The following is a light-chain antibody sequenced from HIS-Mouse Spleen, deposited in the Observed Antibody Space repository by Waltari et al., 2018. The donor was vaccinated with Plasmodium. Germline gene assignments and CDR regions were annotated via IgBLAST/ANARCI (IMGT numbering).Light chain of an antibody. CDR3: QQYYSYPLT. CDR1: QGISRY. CDR2: AAS. J-gene: IGKJ4*01. Sequence: AIRMTQSPSSFSASTGARVTITCRASQGISRYLSWYQQKPGKAPKLLIDAASTLQSGVPSRLSGSGSGTDFTLTISCLQSEDFATYYCQQYYSYPLTFGGGTKVEIK. V-gene: IGKV1-8*01.